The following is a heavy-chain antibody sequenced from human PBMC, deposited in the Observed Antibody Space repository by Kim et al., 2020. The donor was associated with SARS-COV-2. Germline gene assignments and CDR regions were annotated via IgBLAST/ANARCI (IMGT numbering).Heavy chain of an antibody. J-gene: IGHJ4*02. V-gene: IGHV4-34*01. CDR3: ARGISSPYTIFGVVFGY. Sequence: SETLSLTCAVYGGSFSGYYWSWIRQPPGKGLEWIGEINHSGSTNYNPSLKSRVTISVDTSKNQFSLKLSSVTAADTAVYYCARGISSPYTIFGVVFGYWGQGTLVTVSS. CDR1: GGSFSGYY. CDR2: INHSGST. D-gene: IGHD3-3*01.